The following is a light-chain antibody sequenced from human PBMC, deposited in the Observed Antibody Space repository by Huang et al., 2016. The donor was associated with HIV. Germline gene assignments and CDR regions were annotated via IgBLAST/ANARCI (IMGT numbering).Light chain of an antibody. CDR2: DAS. J-gene: IGKJ2*01. Sequence: DIQMTQSPSSRSASVGDRVTITCQASQDIRNYLNWYQQKPGKAPKLLNYDASNLETGVPSRFSGSGSGTDFTFTISSLQPEDIATYYCQQYDNLSYTFGQGTKLEIK. CDR3: QQYDNLSYT. CDR1: QDIRNY. V-gene: IGKV1-33*01.